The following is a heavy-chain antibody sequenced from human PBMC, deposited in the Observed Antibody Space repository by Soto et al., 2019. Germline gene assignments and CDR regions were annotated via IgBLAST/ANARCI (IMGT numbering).Heavy chain of an antibody. CDR2: LNPSVGTT. D-gene: IGHD2-8*01. J-gene: IGHJ6*02. CDR3: ARGGSVVLGPYDVYGDQYGMDL. CDR1: GYIFTNYF. Sequence: QVQLVQSGAEAEQPGASVKISCTSSGYIFTNYFLHWLRLAPGQGFQWIGELNPSVGTTSVAEKFEGRFTLAWNPSPNTVYMEMKARQREDTRWYFCARGGSVVLGPYDVYGDQYGMDLWGQGATVTVS. V-gene: IGHV1-46*01.